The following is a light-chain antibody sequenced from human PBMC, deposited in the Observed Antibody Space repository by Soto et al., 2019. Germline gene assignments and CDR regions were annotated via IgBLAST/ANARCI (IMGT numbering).Light chain of an antibody. CDR1: QSVSSY. Sequence: LNMSLCTVSLTQGERATLSCRASQSVSSYYLAWYQQKPGQAPRLLIYAASNRATGIPARFSGSGSGTEFTLTISSLQSEDFAVYYCQQRSNWPPGIPFAQGRRLE. J-gene: IGKJ5*01. CDR3: QQRSNWPPGIP. CDR2: AAS. V-gene: IGKV3-11*01.